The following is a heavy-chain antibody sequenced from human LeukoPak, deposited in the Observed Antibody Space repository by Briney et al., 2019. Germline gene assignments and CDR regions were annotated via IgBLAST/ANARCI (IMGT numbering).Heavy chain of an antibody. D-gene: IGHD2-15*01. CDR3: ARGSEYCSGGTCYLNWFDP. CDR2: ISSSGRYI. CDR1: GFTFSSYT. Sequence: GGSLRLSCAASGFTFSSYTMNWVRQAPGKGLEWVSSISSSGRYIYYADSVRGQFTISRDNSKNSLYLQMNSLRAEDTGVYYCARGSEYCSGGTCYLNWFDPWLQATLVTVSS. V-gene: IGHV3-21*01. J-gene: IGHJ5*02.